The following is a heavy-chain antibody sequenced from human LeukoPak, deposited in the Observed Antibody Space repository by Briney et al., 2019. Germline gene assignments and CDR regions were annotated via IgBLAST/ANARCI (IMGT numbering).Heavy chain of an antibody. Sequence: GGSLRLSCAASGFTFSSYGMSWVRQAPGKGLGWVSGISWNSGSRNYADSAKGRFTISRDNAKNSLYLQMNSLRPEDTALYYCAKVMYTSGWHRGNAFDIWGQGTMVTVSS. CDR3: AKVMYTSGWHRGNAFDI. D-gene: IGHD6-19*01. J-gene: IGHJ3*02. V-gene: IGHV3-9*01. CDR2: ISWNSGSR. CDR1: GFTFSSYG.